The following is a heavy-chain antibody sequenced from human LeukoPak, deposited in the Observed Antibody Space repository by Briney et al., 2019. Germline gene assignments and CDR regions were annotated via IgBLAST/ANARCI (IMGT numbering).Heavy chain of an antibody. D-gene: IGHD6-6*01. CDR1: GGSISSYY. V-gene: IGHV4-59*08. Sequence: PSETLSLTCTVSGGSISSYYWSWIRQPPGKGLEWLGYIYYIGITKYNPSLRSRVTISLDTSKNQFSLTLTSVTAADTAVYYCARHRLNFDYWGQGTLVTVSS. CDR2: IYYIGIT. J-gene: IGHJ4*02. CDR3: ARHRLNFDY.